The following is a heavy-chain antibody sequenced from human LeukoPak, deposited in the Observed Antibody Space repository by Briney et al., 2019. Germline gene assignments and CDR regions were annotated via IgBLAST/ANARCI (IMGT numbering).Heavy chain of an antibody. CDR2: INPNSGAT. CDR3: ARVGGSYGFHYFDY. Sequence: ASVKVSCKASGYTFTGYYMHWVRQAPGHGLEWMGWINPNSGATNYVQKFQGRVTMTRDTSISTAYMELSSLESDDTAVYYCARVGGSYGFHYFDYWGQGTLVTVSS. J-gene: IGHJ4*02. D-gene: IGHD1-26*01. V-gene: IGHV1-2*02. CDR1: GYTFTGYY.